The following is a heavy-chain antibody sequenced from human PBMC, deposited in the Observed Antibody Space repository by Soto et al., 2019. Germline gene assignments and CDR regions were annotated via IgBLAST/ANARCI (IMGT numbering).Heavy chain of an antibody. J-gene: IGHJ4*02. Sequence: EVQLVESGGGLVQPGRFLRLSCAASGFTFDDYAMHWVRQAPGKGLEWVSGISWNSGSIGYADSVKGRFTISRDNAKNSLYLQMNSLRAEDTALYYCAKESSDSDYWGQGTLVTVSS. CDR3: AKESSDSDY. CDR2: ISWNSGSI. D-gene: IGHD6-19*01. V-gene: IGHV3-9*01. CDR1: GFTFDDYA.